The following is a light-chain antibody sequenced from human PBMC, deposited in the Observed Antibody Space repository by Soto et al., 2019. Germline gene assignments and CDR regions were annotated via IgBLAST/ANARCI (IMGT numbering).Light chain of an antibody. CDR2: DAS. V-gene: IGKV3-20*01. CDR1: QSVSSTY. Sequence: EIVLTQSPGTLSLSPGERATLSCRASQSVSSTYLAWYQQKPGQTPRLLIFDASTRATGIPDRFSASGSGTAFTLTIRSLEPDDFAVYYCQQYVRSPPSWTFGQGTKVEIK. J-gene: IGKJ1*01. CDR3: QQYVRSPPSWT.